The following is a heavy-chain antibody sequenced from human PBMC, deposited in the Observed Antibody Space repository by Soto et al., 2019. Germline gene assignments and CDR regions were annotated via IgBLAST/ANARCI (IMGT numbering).Heavy chain of an antibody. J-gene: IGHJ3*02. V-gene: IGHV4-34*01. CDR3: ARVERGTATTVVDAFDI. CDR2: MSHSSGT. CDR1: GGSVNSGNYY. D-gene: IGHD1-1*01. Sequence: QVQLQQWGAGLLKPSETLSLTCAVFGGSVNSGNYYWSWIRQPPGKGLEWIGEMSHSSGTHFNPSLKSRVTISVDTSKNQFSLKMSSVTAADTALYYCARVERGTATTVVDAFDIWGPGTMVTVSS.